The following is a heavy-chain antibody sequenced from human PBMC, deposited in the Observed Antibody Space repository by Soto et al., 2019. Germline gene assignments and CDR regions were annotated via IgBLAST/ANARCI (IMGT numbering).Heavy chain of an antibody. Sequence: ASVKVSCKASGYTFTSYGISWVRQAPGQGLEWMGWISAYNGNTNYARKLQGRVTMTTDTSTSTVYMELRSLRSDDTAVYYCARVDSSGYYSGLDYWGQGTLVTVSS. V-gene: IGHV1-18*04. J-gene: IGHJ4*02. CDR2: ISAYNGNT. D-gene: IGHD3-22*01. CDR1: GYTFTSYG. CDR3: ARVDSSGYYSGLDY.